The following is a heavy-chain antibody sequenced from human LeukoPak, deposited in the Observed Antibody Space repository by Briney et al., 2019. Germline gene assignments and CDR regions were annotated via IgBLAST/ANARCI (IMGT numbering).Heavy chain of an antibody. J-gene: IGHJ6*02. CDR3: ARGNAVSRNFMVRGYYYYGMDV. CDR2: ISSSGSKI. CDR1: GFNFSNYE. V-gene: IGHV3-48*03. D-gene: IGHD3-10*01. Sequence: PGGSLRLSCAVSGFNFSNYEMNWVRQAPGKGLQWVSYISSSGSKIYYADSVKGRFTVSRDNAKNSVYLQMNSLRAEDTAVYYCARGNAVSRNFMVRGYYYYGMDVWGQGTTVTVSS.